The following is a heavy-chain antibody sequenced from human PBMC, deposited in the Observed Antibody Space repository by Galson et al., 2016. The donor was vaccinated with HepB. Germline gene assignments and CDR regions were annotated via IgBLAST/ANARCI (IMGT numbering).Heavy chain of an antibody. CDR1: GGSFSGYS. CDR2: INHSGSP. CDR3: ARAGLQWLVLRLGFDP. V-gene: IGHV4-34*01. Sequence: SETLSLTCAVYGGSFSGYSWSWIRQPPGKGLEWIGEINHSGSPNYNPSLKSRVTISVDTSKNQFSLKLSSVTAADTAVYYCARAGLQWLVLRLGFDPWGQGTLVTVSS. D-gene: IGHD6-19*01. J-gene: IGHJ5*02.